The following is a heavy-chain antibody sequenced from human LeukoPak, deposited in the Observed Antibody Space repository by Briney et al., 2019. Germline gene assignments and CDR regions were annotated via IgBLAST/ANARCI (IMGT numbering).Heavy chain of an antibody. CDR3: ARVSQSAEYYFDY. CDR1: GGSIDSYY. CDR2: IYYTGST. J-gene: IGHJ4*02. Sequence: SETLSLTCTVSGGSIDSYYCSWIRQPPGRGLEWIGYIYYTGSTEYHPSLKSRVTISLDTSKNQFSLKLTSVTAADTAVYYCARVSQSAEYYFDYWGQGNVVSVSS. V-gene: IGHV4-59*01.